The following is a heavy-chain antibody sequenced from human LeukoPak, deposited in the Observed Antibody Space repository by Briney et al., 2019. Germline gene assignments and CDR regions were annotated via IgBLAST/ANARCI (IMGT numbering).Heavy chain of an antibody. CDR2: IRYDGSNK. D-gene: IGHD3-10*01. CDR3: ARGEIKYGSGSYPSDL. J-gene: IGHJ5*02. Sequence: GGSLRLSCAASGFTFSSYGMHWVRQAPGKGLEWVAFIRYDGSNKYYADSVKGRFTISRDNSKNTLYLQMNSLRAEDTAVYYCARGEIKYGSGSYPSDLWGQGTLVTVSS. CDR1: GFTFSSYG. V-gene: IGHV3-30*02.